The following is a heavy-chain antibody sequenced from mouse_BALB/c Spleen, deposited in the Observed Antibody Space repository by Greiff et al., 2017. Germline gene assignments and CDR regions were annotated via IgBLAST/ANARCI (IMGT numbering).Heavy chain of an antibody. J-gene: IGHJ4*01. V-gene: IGHV2-9*02. Sequence: VKLMESGPGLVAPSQSLSITCTVSGFSLTSYGVHWVRQPPGKGLEWLGVIWAGGSTNYNSALMSRLSISKDNSKSQVFLKMNSLQTDDTAMYYCARDSRYDGYYAMDYWGQGTSVTVSS. CDR2: IWAGGST. D-gene: IGHD2-14*01. CDR1: GFSLTSYG. CDR3: ARDSRYDGYYAMDY.